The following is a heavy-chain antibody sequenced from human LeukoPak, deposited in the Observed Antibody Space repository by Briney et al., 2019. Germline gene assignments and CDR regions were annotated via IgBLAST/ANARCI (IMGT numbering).Heavy chain of an antibody. Sequence: GGSLRLSCAASGFTFRSAWMSWVRQAPGKGLEWVGRIRSKTAGATTDYAAPVKGRFTISRDDSKNTLFLQMSSLKTEDTAVYYCTAYYHPSSGYITRHDYWGQGTLVTVSS. CDR3: TAYYHPSSGYITRHDY. D-gene: IGHD3-3*01. V-gene: IGHV3-15*01. J-gene: IGHJ4*02. CDR2: IRSKTAGATT. CDR1: GFTFRSAW.